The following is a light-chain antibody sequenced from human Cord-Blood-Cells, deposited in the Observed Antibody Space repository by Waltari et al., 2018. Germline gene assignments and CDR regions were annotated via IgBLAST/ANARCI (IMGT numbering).Light chain of an antibody. CDR3: QQYNSYWT. J-gene: IGKJ1*01. Sequence: DIQMTQSPSTLSASVGDRVTITCRASRSISSRLAWYQQKPGKAPKLLIYKASSLESGVPSRFSGSGSGTEFTLTISSLQPDDFATYYCQQYNSYWTFGQGTKVEIK. V-gene: IGKV1-5*03. CDR2: KAS. CDR1: RSISSR.